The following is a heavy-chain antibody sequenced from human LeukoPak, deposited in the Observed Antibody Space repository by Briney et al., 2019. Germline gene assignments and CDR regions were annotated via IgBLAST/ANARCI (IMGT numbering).Heavy chain of an antibody. V-gene: IGHV3-33*01. D-gene: IGHD5-12*01. CDR1: GFTFSSYG. J-gene: IGHJ4*02. Sequence: GGSLRLSCAASGFTFSSYGMHWVRQAPGKGLEWVAVIWYDGSNKYYADSVKGRFTISRDNSKNTLYLQMNILRAEDTAVYYCARESIVATPTFDYWGQGTLVTVSS. CDR3: ARESIVATPTFDY. CDR2: IWYDGSNK.